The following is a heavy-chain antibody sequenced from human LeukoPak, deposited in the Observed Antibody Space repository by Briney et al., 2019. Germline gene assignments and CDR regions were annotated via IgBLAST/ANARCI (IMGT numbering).Heavy chain of an antibody. CDR3: AKRDNNDYYTGLHVFDI. CDR2: ISGSGDRT. CDR1: GFTFSSYS. Sequence: GGSLRLSCAASGFTFSSYSLNWVRQAPGKGPEWVSGISGSGDRTYYTDSVKGRFTISRDNSKNTLDLQMNSLRAEDTAVYYCAKRDNNDYYTGLHVFDIWGQGTMVTVSS. D-gene: IGHD3-22*01. J-gene: IGHJ3*02. V-gene: IGHV3-23*01.